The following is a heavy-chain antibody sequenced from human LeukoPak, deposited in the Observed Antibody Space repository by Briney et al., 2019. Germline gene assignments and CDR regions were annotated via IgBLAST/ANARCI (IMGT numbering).Heavy chain of an antibody. Sequence: ASVKVSCKASGYDSTTYGLTWVRQAPGQGLEWMGWISGNGDNTKYVEEFQGRVIMTTDTSTSTAYMELRSLRSDDTAVYYCARVHGYYIGLYYFDYWGQGTLVTVSS. CDR2: ISGNGDNT. CDR1: GYDSTTYG. CDR3: ARVHGYYIGLYYFDY. D-gene: IGHD1-26*01. V-gene: IGHV1-18*01. J-gene: IGHJ4*02.